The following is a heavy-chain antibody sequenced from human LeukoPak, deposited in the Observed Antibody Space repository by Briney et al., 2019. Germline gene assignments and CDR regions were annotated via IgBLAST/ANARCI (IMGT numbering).Heavy chain of an antibody. CDR2: IYSGGST. D-gene: IGHD1-26*01. Sequence: GGSLRLSCAASGFTVSSNYMSWVRQAPGKGLERVSVIYSGGSTYYADSVKGRFTIFRDNSKNTLYLQMNSLRAEDTAVYYCARVLLGELQGMFGYWGQGTLITVSS. V-gene: IGHV3-53*01. J-gene: IGHJ4*02. CDR1: GFTVSSNY. CDR3: ARVLLGELQGMFGY.